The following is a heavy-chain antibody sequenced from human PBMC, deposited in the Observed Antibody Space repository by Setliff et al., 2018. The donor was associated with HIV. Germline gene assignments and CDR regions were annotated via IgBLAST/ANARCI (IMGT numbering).Heavy chain of an antibody. J-gene: IGHJ4*02. CDR3: AAVFTGEPGRSLDY. D-gene: IGHD1-26*01. CDR1: GFTFNGYW. V-gene: IGHV3-7*01. CDR2: IKQDGSEI. Sequence: PGGSLRLSCAASGFTFNGYWMSWVRQAPGKGLECVAYIKQDGSEIYYVDSVKGRFTISRDNAKNSQYLLMSDLRAEDTAVYYCAAVFTGEPGRSLDYWGQGTPVTVSS.